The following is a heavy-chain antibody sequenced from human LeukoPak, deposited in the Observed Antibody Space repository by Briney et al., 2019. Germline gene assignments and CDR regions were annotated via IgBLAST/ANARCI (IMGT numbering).Heavy chain of an antibody. J-gene: IGHJ5*02. CDR2: IIPIFGTA. Sequence: ASVKVSCKASGYTFTSYGISWVRQAPGQGLEWMGGIIPIFGTANYAQKFQGRVTITADESTSTAYMELSSLRSEDTAVYYCASLYYYYGSGTPAWGQGTLVTVSS. V-gene: IGHV1-69*13. D-gene: IGHD3-10*01. CDR3: ASLYYYYGSGTPA. CDR1: GYTFTSYG.